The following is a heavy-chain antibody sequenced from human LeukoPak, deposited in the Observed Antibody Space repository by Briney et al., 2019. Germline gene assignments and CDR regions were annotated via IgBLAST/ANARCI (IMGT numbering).Heavy chain of an antibody. V-gene: IGHV1-69*01. J-gene: IGHJ4*02. Sequence: SVKVSCKASEGTFSGYAISWVRQAPGQGLEWMGGIIPIFGTANYAQKFQGRVTITADESTSTAYMELSSLRSEDTAVYYCAREGSYLFDYWGQGTLVTVSS. CDR2: IIPIFGTA. CDR1: EGTFSGYA. D-gene: IGHD1-26*01. CDR3: AREGSYLFDY.